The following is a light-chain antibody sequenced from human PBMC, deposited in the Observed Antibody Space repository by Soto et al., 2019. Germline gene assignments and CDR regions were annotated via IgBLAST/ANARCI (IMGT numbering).Light chain of an antibody. J-gene: IGLJ2*01. Sequence: QSVLTQPPSVSEAPGQRVTISCTGSSSNTGAGYDVHWYQQLPGTAPKLLIYGNTNRPSGVPDRFSGSKSGTSASLAITGLQAEDEADYYCQSYDSSLSGYVVFGGGTQLTVL. CDR3: QSYDSSLSGYVV. V-gene: IGLV1-40*01. CDR2: GNT. CDR1: SSNTGAGYD.